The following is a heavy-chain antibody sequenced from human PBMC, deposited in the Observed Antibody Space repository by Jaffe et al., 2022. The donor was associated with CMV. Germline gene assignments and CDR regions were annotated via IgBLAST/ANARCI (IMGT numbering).Heavy chain of an antibody. CDR1: GFTFSGSA. J-gene: IGHJ4*02. D-gene: IGHD3-22*01. Sequence: EVQLVESGGGLVQPGGSLKLSCAASGFTFSGSAMHWVRQASGKGLEWVGRIRSKANSYATAYAASVKGRFTISRDDSKNTAYLQMNSLKTEDTAVYYCTSPYHYYDSSGYYFREDYWGQGTLVTVSS. CDR3: TSPYHYYDSSGYYFREDY. V-gene: IGHV3-73*01. CDR2: IRSKANSYAT.